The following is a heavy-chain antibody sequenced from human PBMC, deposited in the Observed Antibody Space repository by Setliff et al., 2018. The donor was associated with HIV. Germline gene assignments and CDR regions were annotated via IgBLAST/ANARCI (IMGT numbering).Heavy chain of an antibody. CDR2: ISNNGAYI. Sequence: GGSLRLSCVASGFTFSGYSKNWVRQAPGKGMEWVASISNNGAYIYYTYFVRGLFTISRDNPENSLYLQLNRLRVGDSAICYCTRSPSYYDFWSGYSDDPFDIWGQGTMVTV. CDR3: TRSPSYYDFWSGYSDDPFDI. J-gene: IGHJ3*02. V-gene: IGHV3-21*01. CDR1: GFTFSGYS. D-gene: IGHD3-3*01.